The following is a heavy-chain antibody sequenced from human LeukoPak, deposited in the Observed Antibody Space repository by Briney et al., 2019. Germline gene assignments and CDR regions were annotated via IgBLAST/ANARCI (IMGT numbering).Heavy chain of an antibody. CDR1: GYTFTSYG. J-gene: IGHJ4*02. V-gene: IGHV1-18*01. CDR3: ARDRRYEDFDY. D-gene: IGHD1-1*01. Sequence: ASVKVSCKASGYTFTSYGISWVRQAPGQGLEWMEWISAYNGNTNYAQELQGRVTMTTDTSTSTAYMELGSLRSDDTAVYYCARDRRYEDFDYWGQGTLVTVSS. CDR2: ISAYNGNT.